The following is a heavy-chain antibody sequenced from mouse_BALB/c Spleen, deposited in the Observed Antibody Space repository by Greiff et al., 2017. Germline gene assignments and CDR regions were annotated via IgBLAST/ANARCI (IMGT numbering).Heavy chain of an antibody. Sequence: EVQLQQSGPELVKPGASVKISCKASGYSFTGYFMNWVLQSHGKSLEWIGRINPYNGDTFYNQKFKGKATLTVDKSSSTAHMELRSLASEDSAVYYCARSWGYDDYAMDYWGQGTSVTVSS. V-gene: IGHV1-20*02. CDR1: GYSFTGYF. D-gene: IGHD2-2*01. J-gene: IGHJ4*01. CDR2: INPYNGDT. CDR3: ARSWGYDDYAMDY.